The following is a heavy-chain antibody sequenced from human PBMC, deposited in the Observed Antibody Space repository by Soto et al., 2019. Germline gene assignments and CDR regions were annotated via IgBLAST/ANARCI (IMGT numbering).Heavy chain of an antibody. CDR2: IYYSGST. J-gene: IGHJ4*02. CDR3: ARHGGTAPEFDY. Sequence: SETLSLTCTVSGGSISSYYWSWIRQPPGKGLEWIGYIYYSGSTNYNPSLKSRVTISVDTSKNQFSLKLSSVTAADTAVYYCARHGGTAPEFDYWGQGTLVTVSS. CDR1: GGSISSYY. D-gene: IGHD2-15*01. V-gene: IGHV4-59*08.